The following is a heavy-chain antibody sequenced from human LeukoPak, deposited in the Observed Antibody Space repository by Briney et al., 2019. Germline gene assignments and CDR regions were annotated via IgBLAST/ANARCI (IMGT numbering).Heavy chain of an antibody. V-gene: IGHV3-53*01. CDR2: IFPDGRT. D-gene: IGHD4-17*01. CDR1: GLTVSDNH. J-gene: IGHJ4*02. Sequence: GGSLRLSCSASGLTVSDNHMSWVRQAPGKGLEWVSVIFPDGRTYHSDSLKGRFTISRDKSKNTVFLQIHSLRADDTALYHCARTNPVYGDFDYWGQGVLVTVSS. CDR3: ARTNPVYGDFDY.